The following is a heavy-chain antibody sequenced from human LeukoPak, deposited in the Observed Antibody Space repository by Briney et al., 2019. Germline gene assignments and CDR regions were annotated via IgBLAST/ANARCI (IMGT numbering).Heavy chain of an antibody. D-gene: IGHD2-21*02. V-gene: IGHV3-66*02. CDR3: AVCGGDCYTFDF. CDR1: EFTVSTNY. J-gene: IGHJ4*02. CDR2: IFADGST. Sequence: GGSLRLSCAASEFTVSTNYMSWVRQAPGKGLEWVSFIFADGSTFYSDSVKGRFTISRDHSKNTLYLEMNSLRPEDMAVYYCAVCGGDCYTFDFWGQGTLVTVSS.